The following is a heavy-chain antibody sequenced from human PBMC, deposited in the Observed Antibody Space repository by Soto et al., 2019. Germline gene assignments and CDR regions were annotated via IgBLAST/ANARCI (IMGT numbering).Heavy chain of an antibody. CDR3: AKEGGELEFDY. CDR1: GFTFSSYG. J-gene: IGHJ4*02. CDR2: ISYDGSNK. V-gene: IGHV3-30*18. D-gene: IGHD1-26*01. Sequence: GSLRLSCAASGFTFSSYGMRWVRQAPGKGLEWVAVISYDGSNKYYADSVKGRFTISRDNSKNTLYLQMNSLRAEDTAVYYCAKEGGELEFDYWGQGTLVTVSS.